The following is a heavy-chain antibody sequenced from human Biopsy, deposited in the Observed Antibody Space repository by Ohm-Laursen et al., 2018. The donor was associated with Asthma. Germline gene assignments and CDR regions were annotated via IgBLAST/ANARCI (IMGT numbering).Heavy chain of an antibody. J-gene: IGHJ4*02. CDR3: GRDMGGFGSGWFPVEF. Sequence: GSLRLSCAASGFTFDDYGMSWVRQAPGKGLDWVSGINWHGGSTGYADSVKGRFTISRDNAKNSLYLQMNSLRAEDTALYHCGRDMGGFGSGWFPVEFWGQGTLVTVSS. CDR2: INWHGGST. CDR1: GFTFDDYG. D-gene: IGHD6-19*01. V-gene: IGHV3-20*01.